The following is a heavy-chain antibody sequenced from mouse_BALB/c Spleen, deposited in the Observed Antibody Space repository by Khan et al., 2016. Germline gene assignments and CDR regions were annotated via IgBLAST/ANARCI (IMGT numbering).Heavy chain of an antibody. D-gene: IGHD2-1*01. CDR2: ISYSGST. CDR1: GYSITSDYA. J-gene: IGHJ1*01. Sequence: EVKLEESGPGLVKPSQSLSLTCTVTGYSITSDYAWNWIRQFPGNKLEWMGYISYSGSTSYNPSLKSRISITRDTSKNQFFLQLNSVTTEDTATYYCASYYGHYWYLDVWGAGTTVTVSS. V-gene: IGHV3-2*02. CDR3: ASYYGHYWYLDV.